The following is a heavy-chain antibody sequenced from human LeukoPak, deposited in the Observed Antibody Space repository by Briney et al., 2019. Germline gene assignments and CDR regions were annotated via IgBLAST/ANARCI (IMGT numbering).Heavy chain of an antibody. CDR1: GGSISSYY. CDR3: ARAQNWFDP. CDR2: IYYSGST. V-gene: IGHV4-59*01. J-gene: IGHJ5*02. Sequence: SETLSLTCTVSGGSISSYYWSWIRQPPGKGLEWIGYIYYSGSTNYNPSLKSRVTISVDTSKNQFSLKLSSVTAADTAVYYCARAQNWFDPWGQGTLVTVSS.